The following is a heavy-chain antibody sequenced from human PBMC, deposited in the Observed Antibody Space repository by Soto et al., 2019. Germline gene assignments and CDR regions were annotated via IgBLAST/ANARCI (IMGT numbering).Heavy chain of an antibody. D-gene: IGHD2-2*01. J-gene: IGHJ4*02. V-gene: IGHV3-23*01. Sequence: GSLRLACAASGFTFSSYAMSCFLESPGKGLEWVSAISGSGGSTYYADSVKGRFTISRDNSKNTLYLQMNSLRAEDTAVYYCAKKSCSSTSCQEGGYYFDYWGQGTLVTVSS. CDR1: GFTFSSYA. CDR3: AKKSCSSTSCQEGGYYFDY. CDR2: ISGSGGST.